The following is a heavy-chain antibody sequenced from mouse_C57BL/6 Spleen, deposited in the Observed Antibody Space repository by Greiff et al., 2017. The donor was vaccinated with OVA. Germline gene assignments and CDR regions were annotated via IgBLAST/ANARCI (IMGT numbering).Heavy chain of an antibody. Sequence: LVESGAELVKPGASVKLSCKASGYTFTSYWMHWVKQRPGQGLEWIGMIHPNSGSTNYNEKFKSKATLTVDKSSSTAYMQLSSLTSEDSAVYYCARGGRAGYFDYWGQGTTLTVSS. CDR2: IHPNSGST. J-gene: IGHJ2*01. V-gene: IGHV1-64*01. D-gene: IGHD3-3*01. CDR1: GYTFTSYW. CDR3: ARGGRAGYFDY.